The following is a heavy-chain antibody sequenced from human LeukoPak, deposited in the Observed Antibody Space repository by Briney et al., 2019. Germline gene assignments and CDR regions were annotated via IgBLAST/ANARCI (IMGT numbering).Heavy chain of an antibody. J-gene: IGHJ4*02. Sequence: SGGSLRLSCAASGFSVSSDYMNWIRQAPGKGLEWVSHIYISSSSNIISYADSVKGRFTISRDNAQNSLYLQMNGLRDEDTAVYYCVRDRAYSFDYWGQGILVTVSS. D-gene: IGHD2-21*01. CDR2: ISSSSNII. CDR3: VRDRAYSFDY. CDR1: GFSVSSDY. V-gene: IGHV3-48*02.